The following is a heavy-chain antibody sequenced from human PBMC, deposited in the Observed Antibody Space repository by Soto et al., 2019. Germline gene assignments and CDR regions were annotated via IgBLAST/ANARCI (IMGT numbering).Heavy chain of an antibody. CDR2: IIPIFGTA. V-gene: IGHV1-69*12. CDR3: ARATGGYDSYYYYGMDV. CDR1: GGTFSSYA. J-gene: IGHJ6*02. D-gene: IGHD5-12*01. Sequence: QVQLVQSWAEVKKPGSSVKVSCKASGGTFSSYAISWVRQAPGQGLEWMGGIIPIFGTANYAQKFQGRVTITADESTSTAYMELSSLRSEDTAVYYCARATGGYDSYYYYGMDVWGQGTTVTVSS.